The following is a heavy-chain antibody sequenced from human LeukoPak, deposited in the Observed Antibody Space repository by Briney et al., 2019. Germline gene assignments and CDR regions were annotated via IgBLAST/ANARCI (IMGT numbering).Heavy chain of an antibody. D-gene: IGHD1-26*01. CDR3: VRSGGYGLIDY. CDR2: IYYSGST. CDR1: GVSISGSYYY. V-gene: IGHV4-39*01. Sequence: HPSETLSLTCAVSGVSISGSYYYWGWIRQPPGKGLEWIGNIYYSGSTYYNASHQSRLPISIDPSKNQLCLRLNCVTAADTAMDFCVRSGGYGLIDYWGQGTLVTVSS. J-gene: IGHJ4*02.